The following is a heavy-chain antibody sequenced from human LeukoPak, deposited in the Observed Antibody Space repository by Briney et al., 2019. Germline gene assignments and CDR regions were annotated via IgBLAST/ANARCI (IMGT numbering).Heavy chain of an antibody. J-gene: IGHJ6*02. CDR2: IIPIFGTA. D-gene: IGHD3-3*01. Sequence: SVKVSCKASGGTFSSYAISWVRQAPGQGLEWMGGIIPIFGTANYAQKFQGRVTITADESTSTAYMELSSLRFEDTAVYYCARVLRFLEWPPYYYYYYGMDVWGQGTTVTVSS. CDR3: ARVLRFLEWPPYYYYYYGMDV. V-gene: IGHV1-69*13. CDR1: GGTFSSYA.